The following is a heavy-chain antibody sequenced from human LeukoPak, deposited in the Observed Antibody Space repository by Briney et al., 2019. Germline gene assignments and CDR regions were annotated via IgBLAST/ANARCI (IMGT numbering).Heavy chain of an antibody. D-gene: IGHD3-22*01. Sequence: GSLRLSCAASGFTFSSYAMNWVRQAPGKGLEWVSAISGSGGSTYYADSVKGRFTISRDNSKNTLYLQMNSLRAEDTAVYYCAKRYYDSSGYYYLWGQGTLVTVSS. CDR3: AKRYYDSSGYYYL. CDR1: GFTFSSYA. V-gene: IGHV3-23*01. CDR2: ISGSGGST. J-gene: IGHJ5*02.